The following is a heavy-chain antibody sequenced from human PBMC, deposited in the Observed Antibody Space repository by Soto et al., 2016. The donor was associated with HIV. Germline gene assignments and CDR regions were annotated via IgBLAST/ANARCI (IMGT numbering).Heavy chain of an antibody. CDR3: SRHLKFDAFDM. J-gene: IGHJ3*02. CDR1: GFTFSGSA. V-gene: IGHV3-73*01. Sequence: EVQLVESGGGLVQPGGAELSCAASGFTFSGSAIHWVRLASGKGLEWVGRIRNNADTYATATSYAASLKGRFTISRDDSKNTAYLQMNSLKTEDTAVYYCSRHLKFDAFDMWGQGTLVTVSS. CDR2: IRNNADTYAT.